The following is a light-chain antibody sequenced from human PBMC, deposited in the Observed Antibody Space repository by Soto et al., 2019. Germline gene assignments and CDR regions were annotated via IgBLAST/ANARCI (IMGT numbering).Light chain of an antibody. CDR1: SSNIGSNY. Sequence: QSVLTQPPSVSGTPGQRVTISCSGSSSNIGSNYVYWYQQLPGTAPKLLIYRNNERPSGVPDRFSGSKSGASASLAISGLRSKDEADYYCAARDDSLSGVVFGGGTKVTVL. V-gene: IGLV1-47*01. CDR3: AARDDSLSGVV. CDR2: RNN. J-gene: IGLJ3*02.